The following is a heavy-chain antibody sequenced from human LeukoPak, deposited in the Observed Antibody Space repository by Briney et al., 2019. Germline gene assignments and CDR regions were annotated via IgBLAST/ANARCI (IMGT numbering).Heavy chain of an antibody. Sequence: PSETLSLTCTVSGGSISSSSYYWGWIRQPPGKGLEWIGSLYYSGSTYYNPSLKSRVTISVDTSKNQFSLKLSSVTAADTAVYYCARLRINDYGGKGYFDYWGQGTLVTVSS. J-gene: IGHJ4*02. D-gene: IGHD4-23*01. CDR1: GGSISSSSYY. CDR3: ARLRINDYGGKGYFDY. CDR2: LYYSGST. V-gene: IGHV4-39*01.